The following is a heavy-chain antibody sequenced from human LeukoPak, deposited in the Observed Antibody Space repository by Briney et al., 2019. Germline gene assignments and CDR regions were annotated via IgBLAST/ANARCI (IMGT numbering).Heavy chain of an antibody. J-gene: IGHJ4*02. CDR1: GFTFSSYA. CDR2: ISYDGSNK. CDR3: ARVKGYYDSSGQFDY. V-gene: IGHV3-30*04. D-gene: IGHD3-22*01. Sequence: GRSLRLSCAASGFTFSSYAMHWVRQAPGKGLEWVAVISYDGSNKYYADSVKGRFTISRDNSKNTLYLQMNSLRAEDTAVYHCARVKGYYDSSGQFDYWGQGTLVTVSS.